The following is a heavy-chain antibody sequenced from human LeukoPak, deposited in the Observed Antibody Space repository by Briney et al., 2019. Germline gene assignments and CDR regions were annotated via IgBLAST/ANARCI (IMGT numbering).Heavy chain of an antibody. J-gene: IGHJ4*02. Sequence: GGSLRLSCAASGFTFDDYAMHWVRQAPGKGLEWVSGISWNSGSIGYADSVKGRFTVSRDNAKNSLYLQMNSLRAEDTALYYCASSYGGNSEYYFDYWGQGTLVTVSS. CDR3: ASSYGGNSEYYFDY. V-gene: IGHV3-9*01. CDR2: ISWNSGSI. D-gene: IGHD4-23*01. CDR1: GFTFDDYA.